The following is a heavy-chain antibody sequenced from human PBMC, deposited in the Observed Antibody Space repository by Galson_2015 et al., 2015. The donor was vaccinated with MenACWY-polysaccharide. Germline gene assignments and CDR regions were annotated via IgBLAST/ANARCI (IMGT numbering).Heavy chain of an antibody. CDR1: GFNFGDYG. D-gene: IGHD3-22*01. J-gene: IGHJ3*02. V-gene: IGHV3-49*03. CDR2: IRSKAYGGTP. Sequence: SLRLSCAASGFNFGDYGMIWIRQAPGKGLEWISLIRSKAYGGTPESAASVKGRFTMSRDDSKRIAYLQMNSLNTEDTAGYYCTRFPSYVHDSSGSFYAFYSGGQGTMVTVSS. CDR3: TRFPSYVHDSSGSFYAFYS.